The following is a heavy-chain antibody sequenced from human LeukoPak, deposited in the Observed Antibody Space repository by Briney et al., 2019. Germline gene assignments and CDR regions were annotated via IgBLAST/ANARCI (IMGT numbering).Heavy chain of an antibody. Sequence: PGGSLRLSCAASGFTFSSYSMNWVRQAPGKGLEWVSSISSSSSYIYYADSVKGRFTISRDNAKNSLYLQMNSLRAEDTAVYYCAREREGGGGWYDAFDIWGQGTMVTVSS. CDR1: GFTFSSYS. CDR3: AREREGGGGWYDAFDI. CDR2: ISSSSSYI. V-gene: IGHV3-21*01. J-gene: IGHJ3*02. D-gene: IGHD6-19*01.